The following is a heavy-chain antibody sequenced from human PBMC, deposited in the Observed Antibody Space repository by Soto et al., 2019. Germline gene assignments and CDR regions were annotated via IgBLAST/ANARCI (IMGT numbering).Heavy chain of an antibody. V-gene: IGHV3-7*01. Sequence: GGSLRLSCAASGFTFSSYWMSWVRQAPGKGLEWVANIKQDGSEKYYVDSVKGRFTISRDNAKNSLYLQMNSLRAEDTAVYYCARDLSIVVGTARLYSSSGMDVWGQGTRVTVPS. D-gene: IGHD2-21*02. CDR3: ARDLSIVVGTARLYSSSGMDV. J-gene: IGHJ6*02. CDR2: IKQDGSEK. CDR1: GFTFSSYW.